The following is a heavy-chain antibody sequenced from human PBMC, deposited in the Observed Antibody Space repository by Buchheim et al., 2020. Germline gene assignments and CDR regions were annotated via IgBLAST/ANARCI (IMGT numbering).Heavy chain of an antibody. CDR2: INHSGST. Sequence: QVQLQQWGAGLLKPSETLSLTCAVYGGSFSGYYWSWIRQPPGKGLERIGEINHSGSTNYNPSLKSRVTISVDTSKNQFSLKLSSVTAADTAVYYCARGRYSSSWYGVGRWFDPWGQGTL. CDR3: ARGRYSSSWYGVGRWFDP. CDR1: GGSFSGYY. V-gene: IGHV4-34*01. D-gene: IGHD6-13*01. J-gene: IGHJ5*02.